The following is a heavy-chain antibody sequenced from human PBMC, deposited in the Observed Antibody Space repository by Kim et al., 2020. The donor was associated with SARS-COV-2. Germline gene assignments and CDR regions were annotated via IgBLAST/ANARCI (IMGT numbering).Heavy chain of an antibody. V-gene: IGHV4-59*01. CDR1: GGSISSYY. CDR2: IYYSGST. Sequence: SETLSLTCTVSGGSISSYYWSWIRQPPGKGLEWIGYIYYSGSTNYNPSLKSRVTISVDTSKNQFSLKLSSVTAADTAVYYCAREWGGYSGLSNWFDPWGQGTLVTVSS. CDR3: AREWGGYSGLSNWFDP. J-gene: IGHJ5*02. D-gene: IGHD5-12*01.